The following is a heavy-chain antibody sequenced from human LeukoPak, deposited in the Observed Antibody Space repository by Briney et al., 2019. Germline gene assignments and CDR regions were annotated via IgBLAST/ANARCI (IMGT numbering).Heavy chain of an antibody. CDR2: ITHSGNI. D-gene: IGHD4-17*01. V-gene: IGHV4-34*01. CDR1: GGPLSNYY. Sequence: SETLSPTCAVYGGPLSNYYWSWVRQPPGKGLEWIGEITHSGNIHYNPSLKSRVTISIDTSKNQFSLRLTSVAAADTAVYYCAPIYGDYSDFDSWGQGTLVTVSS. CDR3: APIYGDYSDFDS. J-gene: IGHJ4*02.